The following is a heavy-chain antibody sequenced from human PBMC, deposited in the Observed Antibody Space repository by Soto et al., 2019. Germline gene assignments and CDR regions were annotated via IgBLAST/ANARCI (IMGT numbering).Heavy chain of an antibody. D-gene: IGHD3-16*02. CDR3: TTVIAPHVIFIPY. Sequence: SETLSLTCTVSGGSISSYYWNWIRQPPGKGLEWIGYIYYSGTTNYNPSLKSRVTISIDTSKNQFSLKLSSVTAEDTAVYYCTTVIAPHVIFIPYLGQGTLVTVSS. CDR2: IYYSGTT. J-gene: IGHJ4*02. CDR1: GGSISSYY. V-gene: IGHV4-59*01.